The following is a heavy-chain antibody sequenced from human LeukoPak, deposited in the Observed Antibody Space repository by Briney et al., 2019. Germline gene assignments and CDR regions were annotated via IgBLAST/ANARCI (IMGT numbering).Heavy chain of an antibody. CDR2: INHSGST. D-gene: IGHD3-9*01. J-gene: IGHJ5*02. V-gene: IGHV4-34*01. CDR3: ARGPYYDILTGYRYNWFDP. CDR1: GGSFSGYY. Sequence: SETLSLTCAVYGGSFSGYYWSWIRQPPGKGLEWIGEINHSGSTNYNPSLKSRVTISVDTSKNQFSLKLSSVTAADTAVYYCARGPYYDILTGYRYNWFDPWGQGTLVTVSS.